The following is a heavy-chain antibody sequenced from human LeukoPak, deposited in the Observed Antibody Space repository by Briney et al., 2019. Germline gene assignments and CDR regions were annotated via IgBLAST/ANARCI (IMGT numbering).Heavy chain of an antibody. CDR3: AKGGYCSSTSCLLSWFDP. D-gene: IGHD2-2*01. CDR1: GFTFSSYA. V-gene: IGHV3-23*01. Sequence: GGSLRLSCAASGFTFSSYATLGVRQAPGKGLEWVSAFSGSGCSTYYADSAKGRFTISRDNSKNTLYLQMNSLRAEETAVYYCAKGGYCSSTSCLLSWFDPWGQGTLVTVSS. J-gene: IGHJ5*02. CDR2: FSGSGCST.